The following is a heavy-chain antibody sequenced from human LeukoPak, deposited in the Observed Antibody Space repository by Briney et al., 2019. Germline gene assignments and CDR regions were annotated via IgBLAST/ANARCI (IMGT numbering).Heavy chain of an antibody. D-gene: IGHD2-8*02. CDR2: ISGSGGST. Sequence: HPGGSLRLSCAASGFTFSRYTINWVRQAPGKGLEWVSAISGSGGSTYYADSVKGRFTISRDNSKNTLYLQMNSLRAEDTAVYYCAKSSLVNRYFDYWGQGTLVTVSS. J-gene: IGHJ4*02. V-gene: IGHV3-23*01. CDR3: AKSSLVNRYFDY. CDR1: GFTFSRYT.